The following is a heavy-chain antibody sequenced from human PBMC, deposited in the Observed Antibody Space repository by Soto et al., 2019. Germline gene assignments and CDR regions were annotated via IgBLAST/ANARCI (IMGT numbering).Heavy chain of an antibody. Sequence: ASVKVSCKASGYTFTSCGISWVRRAPGQGLEWMGWISAYNGNTNYAQKLQGRVTMTTDTSTSTAYMELRSLRSDDTAVYYCASGSYRVRDAFDIWGQGTMVTVSS. CDR2: ISAYNGNT. J-gene: IGHJ3*02. CDR1: GYTFTSCG. CDR3: ASGSYRVRDAFDI. V-gene: IGHV1-18*04. D-gene: IGHD1-26*01.